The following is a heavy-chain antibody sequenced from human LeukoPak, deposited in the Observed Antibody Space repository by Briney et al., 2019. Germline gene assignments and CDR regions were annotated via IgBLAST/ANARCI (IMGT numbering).Heavy chain of an antibody. CDR2: IYYSGST. D-gene: IGHD3-3*01. CDR3: ARMDRSIFGVVIIDY. V-gene: IGHV4-31*03. Sequence: SQTLSLTCTVSGGSISSGGYYWSWIRQHPGKGLEWIGYIYYSGSTYYNPSLKSRVTISVDTSKNQFSLKLSSETAADTAVYYCARMDRSIFGVVIIDYWGQGTLVTVSS. CDR1: GGSISSGGYY. J-gene: IGHJ4*02.